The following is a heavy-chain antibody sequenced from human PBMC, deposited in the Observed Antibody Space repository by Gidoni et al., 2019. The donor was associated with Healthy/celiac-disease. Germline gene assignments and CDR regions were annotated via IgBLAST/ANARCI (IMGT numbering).Heavy chain of an antibody. CDR2: INPSGST. Sequence: QVPLQQWGAGLLPPSATLSLTCAVYRWSFRGSYWSWIRQPPGKGLEWLGEINPSGSTNYNPSLKSRVTISVDTSKNQFSLKLSSVTAADTAVYYCARGHHYEFWRAPRADYWGQGTLVTVSS. V-gene: IGHV4-34*01. CDR3: ARGHHYEFWRAPRADY. J-gene: IGHJ4*02. CDR1: RWSFRGSY. D-gene: IGHD3-3*01.